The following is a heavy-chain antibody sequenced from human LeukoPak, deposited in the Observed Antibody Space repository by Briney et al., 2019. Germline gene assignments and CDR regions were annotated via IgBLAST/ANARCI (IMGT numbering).Heavy chain of an antibody. CDR3: ARAQGGSGSPIDY. CDR2: ISSSSSYI. J-gene: IGHJ4*02. CDR1: GFTFSSYS. V-gene: IGHV3-21*01. D-gene: IGHD3-10*01. Sequence: PGGPLRLSCAASGFTFSSYSMNWVRQAPGKGLEWVSSISSSSSYIYYADSVKGRFTISRDNAKNSLYLQMNSLRAEDTAVYYCARAQGGSGSPIDYWGQGTLVTVSS.